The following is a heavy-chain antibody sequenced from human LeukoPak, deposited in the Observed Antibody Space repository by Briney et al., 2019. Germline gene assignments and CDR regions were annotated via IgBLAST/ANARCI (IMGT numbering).Heavy chain of an antibody. CDR3: ARADDITMANS. Sequence: PGGSLRLSCAASGFTFSSYGMHWVRQAPGKGLEWVAVIWYDGSKKYYVDSVKGRFTISRDNSKNTLYLQMNSLRAEDTAVYYCARADDITMANSWGQGTLVTVSS. V-gene: IGHV3-33*01. J-gene: IGHJ4*02. D-gene: IGHD3-10*01. CDR2: IWYDGSKK. CDR1: GFTFSSYG.